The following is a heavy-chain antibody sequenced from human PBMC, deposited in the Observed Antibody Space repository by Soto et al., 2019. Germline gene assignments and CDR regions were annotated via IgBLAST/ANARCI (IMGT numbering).Heavy chain of an antibody. CDR3: TRQDDVRKEPAFDY. J-gene: IGHJ4*02. CDR2: IRSKPNNYAT. V-gene: IGHV3-73*01. D-gene: IGHD2-2*01. CDR1: GFSFSGSG. Sequence: PGGSLRLSCAASGFSFSGSGIHWVRQASGKGLEWIGRIRSKPNNYATAYVASVKGRFTISRDDSKNTAYLQMNSLKTEDTAVYYCTRQDDVRKEPAFDYWGQGTLVTVSS.